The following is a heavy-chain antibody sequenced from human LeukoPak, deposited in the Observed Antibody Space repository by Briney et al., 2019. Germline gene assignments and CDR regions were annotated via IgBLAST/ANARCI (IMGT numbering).Heavy chain of an antibody. CDR2: ISYDGSNK. CDR3: ARDPNDYGDYASLDY. CDR1: GFTFSSYG. V-gene: IGHV3-30*03. J-gene: IGHJ4*02. D-gene: IGHD4-17*01. Sequence: GRSLRLSCAASGFTFSSYGMHWVRQAPGKGLEWVAVISYDGSNKYYADSVKGRFTISRDNSKNTLYLQMNSLRDEDTAVYYCARDPNDYGDYASLDYWGQGTLVTVSS.